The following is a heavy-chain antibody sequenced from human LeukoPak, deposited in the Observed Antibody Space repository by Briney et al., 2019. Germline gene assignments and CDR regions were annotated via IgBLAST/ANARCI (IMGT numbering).Heavy chain of an antibody. Sequence: ASVKVSCKASGYTFTGYYMHWVRQAPGQGLEWMGWINPNSGGTNYAQKFQGRVTMTRDTSISTAYMELSRLRSDDTAVYYCARDTGGYDSRVRYYFDYWGQGTLVTVSS. CDR1: GYTFTGYY. J-gene: IGHJ4*02. CDR2: INPNSGGT. V-gene: IGHV1-2*02. CDR3: ARDTGGYDSRVRYYFDY. D-gene: IGHD5-12*01.